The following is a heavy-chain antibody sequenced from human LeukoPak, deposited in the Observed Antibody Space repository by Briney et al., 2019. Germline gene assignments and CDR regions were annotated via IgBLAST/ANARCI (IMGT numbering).Heavy chain of an antibody. V-gene: IGHV3-7*01. CDR3: ARERAAAGTSYFDY. Sequence: GGSLRLSCAASGFTFSNYWLTWVRQAPGKGLEWVANIKQDGSKFSYVDSVKGRFTISRDNSKNTLYLQMNSLRAEDTAVYYCARERAAAGTSYFDYWGQGTLVTVSS. J-gene: IGHJ4*02. CDR2: IKQDGSKF. D-gene: IGHD6-13*01. CDR1: GFTFSNYW.